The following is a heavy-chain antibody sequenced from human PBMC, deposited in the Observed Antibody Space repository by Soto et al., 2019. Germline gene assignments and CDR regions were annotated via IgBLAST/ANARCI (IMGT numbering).Heavy chain of an antibody. V-gene: IGHV3-7*03. CDR1: GFTFSDHW. D-gene: IGHD6-19*01. J-gene: IGHJ1*01. Sequence: GGSLRLSYAVSGFTFSDHWMSWVRQLPGEWLEWVANINQDGSQIHYVGSVKGRFTVSRDNANNSLYLQMNRLRVDDTAVYYCAKGVPGIAVAGTGYFQHWGQGTLVTVSS. CDR2: INQDGSQI. CDR3: AKGVPGIAVAGTGYFQH.